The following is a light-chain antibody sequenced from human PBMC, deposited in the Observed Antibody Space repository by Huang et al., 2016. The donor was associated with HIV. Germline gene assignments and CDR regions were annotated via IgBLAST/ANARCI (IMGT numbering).Light chain of an antibody. CDR3: QQYNNWPPWT. CDR1: QSVSSN. J-gene: IGKJ1*01. CDR2: GAS. V-gene: IGKV3-15*01. Sequence: EIVMTQSPATLSLSPGERATLSCRASQSVSSNLAWYQQKPGQAPRPLIYGASTRATGIPARFSGSGSGTEFTLTISSLQSEDFAVYYCQQYNNWPPWTFGQGTKVEIK.